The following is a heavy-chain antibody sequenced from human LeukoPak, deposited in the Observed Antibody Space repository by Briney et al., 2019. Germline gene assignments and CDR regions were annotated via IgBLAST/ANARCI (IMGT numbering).Heavy chain of an antibody. D-gene: IGHD3-22*01. Sequence: PGGSLRLSCAASGFTVSSNYMSWVRQAPGKGLEWVSVIYSGGSTYYADSVKGRFTTSRDNSKNTLYLQMNSLRAEDTAVYYCALDSSGYYYYPDYWGQGTLVTVSS. CDR2: IYSGGST. CDR3: ALDSSGYYYYPDY. CDR1: GFTVSSNY. J-gene: IGHJ4*02. V-gene: IGHV3-53*01.